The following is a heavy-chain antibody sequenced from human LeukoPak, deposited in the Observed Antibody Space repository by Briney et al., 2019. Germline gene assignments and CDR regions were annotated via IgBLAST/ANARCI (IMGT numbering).Heavy chain of an antibody. J-gene: IGHJ6*02. CDR1: GLTFSNAW. V-gene: IGHV3-48*02. Sequence: PGGSLRLSCAASGLTFSNAWMSWVRQAPGKGLEWVSYISSSSSTIYYADSVKGRFTISRDNAKNSLYLQMSSLRDEDTAVYYCARANGMDVWGQGTTVTVSS. CDR3: ARANGMDV. CDR2: ISSSSSTI.